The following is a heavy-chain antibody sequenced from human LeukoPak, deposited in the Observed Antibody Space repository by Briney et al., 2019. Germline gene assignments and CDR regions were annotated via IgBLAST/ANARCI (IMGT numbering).Heavy chain of an antibody. CDR3: ARHYYDSSGGLDS. D-gene: IGHD3-22*01. CDR1: GGSISSYY. J-gene: IGHJ4*02. CDR2: IDPSDSYT. Sequence: ETLSLTCTVSGGSISSYYWSWIRQPPGKGLEWMGRIDPSDSYTNYSPSFQGHVTISADKSINTAYLQWSSLKASDTAMYYCARHYYDSSGGLDSWGQGTLVTVSS. V-gene: IGHV5-10-1*01.